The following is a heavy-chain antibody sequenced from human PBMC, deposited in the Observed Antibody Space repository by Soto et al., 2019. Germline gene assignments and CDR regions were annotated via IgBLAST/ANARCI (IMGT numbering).Heavy chain of an antibody. CDR2: INDISNAI. CDR3: ARDRPTTFSADL. D-gene: IGHD5-12*01. V-gene: IGHV3-48*04. J-gene: IGHJ3*01. CDR1: GFTFTDHS. Sequence: EVQLVESGGGLVQPGGSLRLSCTASGFTFTDHSMNWVRHAPGKGLEWLSYINDISNAIHYVDSVKGRFAMSRDNAKKSVFLQMNSLRVEDTGVDYCARDRPTTFSADLWGQGTVVTVSS.